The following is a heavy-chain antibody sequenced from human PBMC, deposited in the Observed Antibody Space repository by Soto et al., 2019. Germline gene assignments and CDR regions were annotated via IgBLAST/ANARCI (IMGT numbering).Heavy chain of an antibody. CDR1: GGSFSGYH. V-gene: IGHV4-34*01. J-gene: IGHJ6*02. CDR2: INHSGST. Sequence: SETLSLTCAVYGGSFSGYHWSWIRQPPGKGLEWIGEINHSGSTSYNASLKSRVTISADTSKNQFSLKLSSVTAADTAVYHCARTGSGSTTAYYYGMDVWGQGTTVT. D-gene: IGHD3-10*01. CDR3: ARTGSGSTTAYYYGMDV.